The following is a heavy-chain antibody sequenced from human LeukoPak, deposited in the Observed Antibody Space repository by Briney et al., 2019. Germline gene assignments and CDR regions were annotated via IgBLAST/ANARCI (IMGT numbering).Heavy chain of an antibody. J-gene: IGHJ4*02. V-gene: IGHV1-69*05. CDR3: ARGGPILTYSGSYYPKNFDY. Sequence: GASVKVSCKASGGTFSSYAISWVREAPGQGLEWMGGLITIFGTANDAMKFNGRVTITTDESTSTAYMELSSLRSEDTAVYYCARGGPILTYSGSYYPKNFDYWGQGTLVTVSS. CDR2: LITIFGTA. D-gene: IGHD1-26*01. CDR1: GGTFSSYA.